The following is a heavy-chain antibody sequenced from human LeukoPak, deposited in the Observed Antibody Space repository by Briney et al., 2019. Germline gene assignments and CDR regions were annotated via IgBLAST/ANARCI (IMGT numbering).Heavy chain of an antibody. Sequence: GGSLRLSCAASGFTFNSYWMHWVRQAPGKGLEWVSAISGNGGLTYYADSVKGRFTISRDNAKNTLYLQMNSLRAEDTAVYYCARLGSQGGVAALDYWGQGTLVTVSS. D-gene: IGHD6-25*01. V-gene: IGHV3-74*01. J-gene: IGHJ4*02. CDR3: ARLGSQGGVAALDY. CDR1: GFTFNSYW. CDR2: ISGNGGLT.